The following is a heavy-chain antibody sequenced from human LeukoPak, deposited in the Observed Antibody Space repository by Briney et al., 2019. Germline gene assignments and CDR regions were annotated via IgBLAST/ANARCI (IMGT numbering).Heavy chain of an antibody. V-gene: IGHV3-33*01. J-gene: IGHJ4*02. Sequence: GLEWVAVIWYDGSKTYYADSVKGRFTISRDNSKNTLYLQMHSLRAEDTAVYYCAPKYYFEYWGQGTLVIVSS. CDR2: IWYDGSKT. CDR3: APKYYFEY.